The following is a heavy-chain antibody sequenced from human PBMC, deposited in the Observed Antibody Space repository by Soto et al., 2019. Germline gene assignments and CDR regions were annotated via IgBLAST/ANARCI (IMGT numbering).Heavy chain of an antibody. J-gene: IGHJ6*02. CDR2: IYPGDSDT. V-gene: IGHV5-51*01. CDR1: GYSFTSYW. Sequence: GESLKISCKGSGYSFTSYWIGWVRQMPGKGLEWMGIIYPGDSDTRYSPSFQGQVTISADKSISTAYLQWSSLKASDTAMYYCARWEGTGLDPHAKPTRTYYYGLDVWGQGTTVTVSS. CDR3: ARWEGTGLDPHAKPTRTYYYGLDV. D-gene: IGHD2-8*01.